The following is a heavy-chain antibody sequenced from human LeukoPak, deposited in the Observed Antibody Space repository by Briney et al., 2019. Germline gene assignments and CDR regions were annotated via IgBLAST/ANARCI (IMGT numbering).Heavy chain of an antibody. D-gene: IGHD3-3*01. Sequence: GGSLRLSCAASGFTFSSYSMNWVRQAPGKGLEWVSSISSSSSYIYYADSVKGRFTISRDNSKNTLYLQMNSLRAEDTAVYYCAKGHTDSPEGRITIFGVVIRPSHHWGQGTLVTVSS. CDR1: GFTFSSYS. V-gene: IGHV3-21*04. CDR2: ISSSSSYI. J-gene: IGHJ4*02. CDR3: AKGHTDSPEGRITIFGVVIRPSHH.